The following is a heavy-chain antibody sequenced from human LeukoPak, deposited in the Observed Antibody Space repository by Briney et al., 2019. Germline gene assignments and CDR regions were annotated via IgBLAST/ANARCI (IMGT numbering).Heavy chain of an antibody. D-gene: IGHD3-10*01. Sequence: PGGSLRLSCAASGFTFSSYGMHWVRQAPGKGLEWVAVISYDGSNKYYADSVRGRFTISRDNSKNTLYLQMNSLRAEDTAVYYCARDRSPRSDYYGSGSPSTWGQGTLVTVSS. CDR1: GFTFSSYG. CDR3: ARDRSPRSDYYGSGSPST. V-gene: IGHV3-30*03. J-gene: IGHJ4*02. CDR2: ISYDGSNK.